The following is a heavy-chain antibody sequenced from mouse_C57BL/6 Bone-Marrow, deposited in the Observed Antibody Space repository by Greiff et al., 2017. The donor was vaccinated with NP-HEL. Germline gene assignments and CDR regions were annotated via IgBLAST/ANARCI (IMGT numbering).Heavy chain of an antibody. V-gene: IGHV10-1*01. Sequence: EVKLEESGGGLVQPKGSLKLSCAASGFSFNTYAMNWVRQAPGKGLEWVARIRSKSNNYATYYADSVKDRFTISRDDSESMLYLQMNNLKTEDTAMYYCVRRGEGYSNPFAYWGQGTLVTVSA. CDR1: GFSFNTYA. CDR3: VRRGEGYSNPFAY. J-gene: IGHJ3*01. CDR2: IRSKSNNYAT. D-gene: IGHD2-5*01.